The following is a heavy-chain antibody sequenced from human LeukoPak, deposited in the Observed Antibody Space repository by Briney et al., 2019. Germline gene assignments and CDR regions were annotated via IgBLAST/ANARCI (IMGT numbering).Heavy chain of an antibody. CDR1: GYSISSGYY. V-gene: IGHV4-38-2*01. J-gene: IGHJ6*04. D-gene: IGHD3-16*02. CDR2: IYHSGST. CDR3: ARVMVEYDYVWGSYRLGDYYYYYGMDV. Sequence: KTSETLSLTCAVSGYSISSGYYWGWIRQPPGKGLEWIGSIYHSGSTNYNPSLKSRVTISVDTSKNQFSLKLSSVTAADTAVYYCARVMVEYDYVWGSYRLGDYYYYYGMDVWGKGTTVTVSS.